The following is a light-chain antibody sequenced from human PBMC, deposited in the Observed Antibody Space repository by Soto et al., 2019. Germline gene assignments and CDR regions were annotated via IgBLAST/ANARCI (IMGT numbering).Light chain of an antibody. CDR2: DVS. J-gene: IGLJ1*01. Sequence: QSVLTQPASVSGSPGQSITISCTGTSSDVGGYIYVSWYQQHPGKAPKLMIYDVSNRPSGVSDRFSGSKSGNTASLTISGLQAEDEADCYCCSYTSSFTYVFGTGTKVTVL. CDR1: SSDVGGYIY. V-gene: IGLV2-14*03. CDR3: CSYTSSFTYV.